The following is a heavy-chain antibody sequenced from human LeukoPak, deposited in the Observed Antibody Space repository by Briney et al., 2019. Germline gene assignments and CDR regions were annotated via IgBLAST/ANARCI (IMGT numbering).Heavy chain of an antibody. CDR2: INTDGSST. CDR1: GFTFSSYW. J-gene: IGHJ4*02. D-gene: IGHD1-26*01. CDR3: ARVPAGGSYFSYVDY. V-gene: IGHV3-74*01. Sequence: GGSLRLSCAAPGFTFSSYWMHWVRQAPGKGLVWVSRINTDGSSTSYADSVKGRFTISRDNAKNTLYLQMNSLRAEDTAVYYCARVPAGGSYFSYVDYWGQGTLVTVSS.